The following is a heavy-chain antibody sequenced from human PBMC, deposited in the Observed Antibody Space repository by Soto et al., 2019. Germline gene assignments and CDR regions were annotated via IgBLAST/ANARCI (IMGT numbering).Heavy chain of an antibody. D-gene: IGHD1-1*01. V-gene: IGHV1-69*13. CDR1: GGTFSSYA. CDR3: ARDVSGTTVFRGYYYMEV. CDR2: IIPIFGTA. Sequence: SVKVSFKASGGTFSSYAISWVRQAPGQGLEWMGGIIPIFGTANYAQKFQGRVTITADESTSTAYMELSSLRSEDTAVYYCARDVSGTTVFRGYYYMEVWGKGTTVTVSS. J-gene: IGHJ6*03.